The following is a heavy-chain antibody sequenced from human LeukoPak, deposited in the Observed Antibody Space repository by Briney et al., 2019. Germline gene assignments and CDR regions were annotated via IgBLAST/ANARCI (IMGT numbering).Heavy chain of an antibody. CDR3: ARCRVVSGSCPHGFDY. D-gene: IGHD6-13*01. J-gene: IGHJ4*02. CDR2: INPNSGGT. Sequence: ASVKVSCKASGYTFTCYYMHWVRQAPGQGLEWMGWINPNSGGTNYAQKFQGRVTMTRDTSISTAYMELSRLRSDDTAVYYCARCRVVSGSCPHGFDYWGQGTLVTVSS. V-gene: IGHV1-2*02. CDR1: GYTFTCYY.